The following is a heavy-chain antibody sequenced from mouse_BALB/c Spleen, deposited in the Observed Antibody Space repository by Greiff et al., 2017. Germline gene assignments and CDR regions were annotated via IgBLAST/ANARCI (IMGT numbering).Heavy chain of an antibody. CDR1: GYSFTSYW. V-gene: IGHV1-5*01. CDR3: TRLELGLNYAMDY. CDR2: IYPGNSDT. Sequence: VQLQQSGTVLARPGASVKMSCKASGYSFTSYWMHWVKQRPGQGLEWIGAIYPGNSDTSYNQKFKGKAKLTAVTSASTAYMELSSLTNEDSAVYYCTRLELGLNYAMDYWGQGTSVTVSS. J-gene: IGHJ4*01. D-gene: IGHD4-1*01.